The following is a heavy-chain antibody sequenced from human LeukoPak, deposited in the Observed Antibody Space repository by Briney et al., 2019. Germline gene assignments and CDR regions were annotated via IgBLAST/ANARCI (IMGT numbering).Heavy chain of an antibody. Sequence: GGSLRLSCAASGFPFSTYAMSWVRQAPEKGLEWVSSIRGSDGGTNYADSVKGRFAISRDNSKNTLYLQMNSLRADDTAVYYCAKDVYGDYGGLDYWGQGTLVTVSS. D-gene: IGHD4-17*01. CDR1: GFPFSTYA. CDR3: AKDVYGDYGGLDY. CDR2: IRGSDGGT. J-gene: IGHJ4*02. V-gene: IGHV3-23*01.